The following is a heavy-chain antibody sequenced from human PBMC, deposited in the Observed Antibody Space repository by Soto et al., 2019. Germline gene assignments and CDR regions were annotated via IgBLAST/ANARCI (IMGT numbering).Heavy chain of an antibody. CDR2: ISAYNGNT. CDR3: XXXXXXXIXAAGTVSFDP. J-gene: IGHJ5*02. D-gene: IGHD6-13*01. Sequence: QVQLVQSGAEVKKPGASVKVSCKASGYTFNSYGITWARQAPGQGLEWMGWISAYNGNTNYAQKLQGRVTVTTDTSTSTAYMELXSXRSDDTAXYXXXXXXXXXIXAAGTVSFDPWGQGTLVTVSS. CDR1: GYTFNSYG. V-gene: IGHV1-18*01.